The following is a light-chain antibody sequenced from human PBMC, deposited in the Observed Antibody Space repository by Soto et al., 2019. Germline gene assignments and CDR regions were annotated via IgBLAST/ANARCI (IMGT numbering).Light chain of an antibody. CDR3: SSYTSSSTLGVV. CDR2: EVS. J-gene: IGLJ2*01. Sequence: QSALTQPASVSGSPGQSITISCTGTSSDVGGYNYVSWYQQHPGKAPKLMIYEVSNRPSGVSNRFSGSKSGNTASLTISGLQAEDEADYYCSSYTSSSTLGVVFGGGTKRTVL. V-gene: IGLV2-14*01. CDR1: SSDVGGYNY.